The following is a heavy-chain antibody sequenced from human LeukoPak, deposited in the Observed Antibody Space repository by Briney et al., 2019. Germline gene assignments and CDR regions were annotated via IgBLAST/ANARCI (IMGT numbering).Heavy chain of an antibody. CDR2: ISGSGGST. V-gene: IGHV3-23*01. Sequence: GGSLRLSCAASGFTFSSYAMSWVRQAPGKGPEWVSAISGSGGSTYYADSVKGRFTISRDNSKNTLYLQMNSLRAEDTAVYYRAKDPTNYYGSGSYSYWGQGTLVTVSS. J-gene: IGHJ4*02. CDR1: GFTFSSYA. CDR3: AKDPTNYYGSGSYSY. D-gene: IGHD3-10*01.